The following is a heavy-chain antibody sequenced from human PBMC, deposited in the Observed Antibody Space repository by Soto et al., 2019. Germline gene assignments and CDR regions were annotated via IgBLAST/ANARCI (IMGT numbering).Heavy chain of an antibody. CDR3: ARVDYYDSSGYDY. V-gene: IGHV4-30-4*01. CDR1: GASISSGDYY. CDR2: IYYSGST. J-gene: IGHJ4*02. Sequence: PSETLSLTCTVSGASISSGDYYWSWIRQPPGKGLEWIGYIYYSGSTYYNPSLKSRVTISVDTSKNQFSLKLSAVTAADTAVYYCARVDYYDSSGYDYWGQGTLVTVSS. D-gene: IGHD3-22*01.